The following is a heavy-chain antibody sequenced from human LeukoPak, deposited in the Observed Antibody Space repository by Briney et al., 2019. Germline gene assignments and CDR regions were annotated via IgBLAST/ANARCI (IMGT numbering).Heavy chain of an antibody. CDR3: ARDPHSHNWFDP. J-gene: IGHJ5*02. Sequence: GGSLRLSCAASGFTFSSYAMHWVRQAPGKGLEWVAVISYDGSNKYYADSVKGRFTISRDNSKNTLYLQMNSLRAEDTAAYYCARDPHSHNWFDPWGQGTLVTVSS. CDR1: GFTFSSYA. CDR2: ISYDGSNK. D-gene: IGHD4-11*01. V-gene: IGHV3-30*04.